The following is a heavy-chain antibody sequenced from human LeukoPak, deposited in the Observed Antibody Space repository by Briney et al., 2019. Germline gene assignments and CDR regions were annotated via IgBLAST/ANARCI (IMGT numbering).Heavy chain of an antibody. Sequence: SETLSLTCTVSGGSISSSSYYWGWIRQPPGKGLEWIGSIYYSGSTYYNPSLKSRVTISVDTSKNQFSLKLSSVTAADTAVYYCARHYRWANPRPPNNWFDPWGQGTLVTVSS. CDR1: GGSISSSSYY. CDR3: ARHYRWANPRPPNNWFDP. CDR2: IYYSGST. V-gene: IGHV4-39*01. J-gene: IGHJ5*02. D-gene: IGHD3-16*02.